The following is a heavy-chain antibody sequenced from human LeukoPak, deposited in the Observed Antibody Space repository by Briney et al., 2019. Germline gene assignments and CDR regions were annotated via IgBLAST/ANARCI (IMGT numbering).Heavy chain of an antibody. CDR3: ATLGEYYDSSGYYYN. CDR2: INHSGST. Sequence: SEALSLTCAVYGGSFSGFYWSWIRQPPGKGLEWIGEINHSGSTYYNPSLKSRVTISEDTSKNQFSLKLTSVTAADTAVYYCATLGEYYDSSGYYYNWGQGTLVTVSS. J-gene: IGHJ4*02. CDR1: GGSFSGFY. V-gene: IGHV4-34*01. D-gene: IGHD3-22*01.